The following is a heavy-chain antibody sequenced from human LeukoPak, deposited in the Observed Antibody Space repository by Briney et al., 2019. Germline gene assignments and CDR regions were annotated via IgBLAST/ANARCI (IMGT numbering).Heavy chain of an antibody. CDR2: INPVSGDT. Sequence: ASVTVSCKASGYTFSDSFMHWVRQAPGQGPEWMGWINPVSGDTNFAQRFQGRVTLTRDTSISTAYMELSTLRSDDTAVYYCARDLQWGSGYDLDYWGQGTLVTVSS. D-gene: IGHD5-12*01. V-gene: IGHV1-2*02. J-gene: IGHJ4*02. CDR1: GYTFSDSF. CDR3: ARDLQWGSGYDLDY.